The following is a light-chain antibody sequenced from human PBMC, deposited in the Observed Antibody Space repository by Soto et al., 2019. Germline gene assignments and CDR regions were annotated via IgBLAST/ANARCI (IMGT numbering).Light chain of an antibody. CDR1: QSISSW. Sequence: DIQMTQSPSTLSASVGDRVTITCRASQSISSWLTWYQQKPGKAPKLLIYKASSLDSGVPSRFNGSGSGTKFSLSASSLNLEEIPSYYSQQYNSYTQTFGRGTKVKIK. CDR3: QQYNSYTQT. CDR2: KAS. J-gene: IGKJ4*02. V-gene: IGKV1-5*03.